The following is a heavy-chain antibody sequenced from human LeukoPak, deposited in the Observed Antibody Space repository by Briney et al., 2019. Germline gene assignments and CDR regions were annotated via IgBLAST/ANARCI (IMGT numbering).Heavy chain of an antibody. CDR3: ARVLRQLPHPRDHYYYYMDV. Sequence: ASVKVSCKASGGTFSSYAISWVRQAPGQGLEWMGGIIPIFGTANYAQKFQGRVTITADKSTSTAYMELSSLRSEDTAVYYCARVLRQLPHPRDHYYYYMDVWGKGTTVTVSS. V-gene: IGHV1-69*06. J-gene: IGHJ6*03. CDR1: GGTFSSYA. D-gene: IGHD2-2*01. CDR2: IIPIFGTA.